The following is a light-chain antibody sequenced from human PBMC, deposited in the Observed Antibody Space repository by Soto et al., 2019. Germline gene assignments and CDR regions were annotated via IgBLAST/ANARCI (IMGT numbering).Light chain of an antibody. J-gene: IGKJ1*01. CDR1: QSVSSRY. CDR2: DAA. CDR3: QQYGRSPET. Sequence: EIVLTQATGNLSLCPGERATLSCRARQSVSSRYLAWYQQKPGQDPRRLIYDAASRATGIADTFSGSGSCPDFTLTISRLESQDFAVYFFQQYGRSPETFGQGTKLVIK. V-gene: IGKV3-20*01.